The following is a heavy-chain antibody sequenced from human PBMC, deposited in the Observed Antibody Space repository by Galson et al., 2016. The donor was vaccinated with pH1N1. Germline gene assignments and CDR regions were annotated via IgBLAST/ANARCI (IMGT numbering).Heavy chain of an antibody. J-gene: IGHJ5*02. V-gene: IGHV3-53*01. D-gene: IGHD3-22*01. CDR2: IYSGGNT. Sequence: SLRLSCAASGFSVSGKYMSWVRQAPGKGLEWVSIIYSGGNTYYADSVKGRFTISRDNSKNTLYLQMNGLRAEDTAVYYCARYHYYDDNGYLGWLDPWGQGTLVTVSS. CDR3: ARYHYYDDNGYLGWLDP. CDR1: GFSVSGKY.